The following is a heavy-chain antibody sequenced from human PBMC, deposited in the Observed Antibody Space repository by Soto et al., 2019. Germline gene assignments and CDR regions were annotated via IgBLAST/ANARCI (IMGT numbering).Heavy chain of an antibody. D-gene: IGHD5-12*01. Sequence: ASVKVSCKASGYTFTSYYMHWVRQAPGQGLEWMGIINPSGGSTSYAQKFQGRVTMTRDTSTSTVYMELSSLGSEDTAVYYCARALGGWLQSHWGQGTLVTVSS. CDR2: INPSGGST. CDR3: ARALGGWLQSH. CDR1: GYTFTSYY. V-gene: IGHV1-46*01. J-gene: IGHJ4*02.